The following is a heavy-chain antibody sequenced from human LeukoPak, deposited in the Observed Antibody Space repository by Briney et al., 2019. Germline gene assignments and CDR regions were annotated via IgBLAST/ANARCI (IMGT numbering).Heavy chain of an antibody. Sequence: SSETLSLTCTVSGGSISSYYWSWIRQPAGKGLEWIGRIYTSGSTNYNPSLKSRVTISVDTSKNQFSLKLSSVTAADTAVYYCARHAYYDILTGYYRARTNAFDIWGQGTMVTVSS. J-gene: IGHJ3*02. CDR2: IYTSGST. CDR3: ARHAYYDILTGYYRARTNAFDI. CDR1: GGSISSYY. D-gene: IGHD3-9*01. V-gene: IGHV4-4*07.